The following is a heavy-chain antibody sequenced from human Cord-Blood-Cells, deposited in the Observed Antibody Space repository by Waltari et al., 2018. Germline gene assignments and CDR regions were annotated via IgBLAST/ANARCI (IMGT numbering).Heavy chain of an antibody. Sequence: SGFTVSSNYMSWVRQAPGKGLEWVSVIYSGGSTYYADSVKGRFTISRDNSKNTLYLQMNSLRAEDTAVYYCARAPRHCSSTSCYRYFQHWGQGTLVTVSS. J-gene: IGHJ1*01. CDR1: GFTVSSNY. CDR2: IYSGGST. D-gene: IGHD2-2*02. CDR3: ARAPRHCSSTSCYRYFQH. V-gene: IGHV3-53*01.